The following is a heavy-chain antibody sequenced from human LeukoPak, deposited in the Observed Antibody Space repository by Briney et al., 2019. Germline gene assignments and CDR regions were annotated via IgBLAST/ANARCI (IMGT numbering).Heavy chain of an antibody. CDR1: GFTVSSNY. D-gene: IGHD6-13*01. CDR2: IYSGGST. V-gene: IGHV3-53*01. J-gene: IGHJ4*02. CDR3: ARAFSSSWSPYYFDY. Sequence: GGSLRLSCAASGFTVSSNYMSWVRQAPGKGLEWVSVIYSGGSTYYADSVKGRFTISRDSSKNTLYLQMNSLRAEDTAVYYCARAFSSSWSPYYFDYWGQGTLVTVSS.